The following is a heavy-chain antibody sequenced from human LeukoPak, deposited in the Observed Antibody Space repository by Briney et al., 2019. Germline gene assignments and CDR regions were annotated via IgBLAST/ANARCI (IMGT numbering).Heavy chain of an antibody. CDR1: GYTFTSYA. CDR2: INAGNGNT. V-gene: IGHV1-3*01. D-gene: IGHD4-23*01. J-gene: IGHJ4*02. CDR3: ARDFPYGGTITAPDY. Sequence: ASVKVSCKASGYTFTSYAMHWVRQAPGQRLEWMGWINAGNGNTKYSQKFQGRVTITRDTSASTAYMELSSLRSEDTAVYYCARDFPYGGTITAPDYWGQGTLVTVSS.